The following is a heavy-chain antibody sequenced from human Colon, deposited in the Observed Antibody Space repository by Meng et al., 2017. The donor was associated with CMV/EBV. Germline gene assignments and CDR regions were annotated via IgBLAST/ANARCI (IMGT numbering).Heavy chain of an antibody. D-gene: IGHD3-22*01. J-gene: IGHJ4*02. Sequence: LTCVQYGAYVRSRPWWRWVARPAGKELKWIGENYHGESADYTMPLMNRVTKSVDESKNQLSLKLSSVTAADTEVYYCARNGFYSLDFWGQGTLVTVSS. CDR3: ARNGFYSLDF. CDR2: NYHGESA. CDR1: GAYVRSRPW. V-gene: IGHV4/OR15-8*01.